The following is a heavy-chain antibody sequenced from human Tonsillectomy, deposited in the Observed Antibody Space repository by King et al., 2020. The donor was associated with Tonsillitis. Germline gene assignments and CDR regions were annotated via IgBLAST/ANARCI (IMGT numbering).Heavy chain of an antibody. D-gene: IGHD3-22*01. CDR3: AKDKYYDSRGYFDF. J-gene: IGHJ4*02. V-gene: IGHV3-9*01. Sequence: VQLVESGGGLVQPGRSLRLSCAASGFTFDDYAMHWVRQAPGKGLEWVSGISWNRGSIGYADSCKGRFTISRENAKKYLYLKMNSLRPEDAAFYYCAKDKYYDSRGYFDFWGQGTLVTVSS. CDR1: GFTFDDYA. CDR2: ISWNRGSI.